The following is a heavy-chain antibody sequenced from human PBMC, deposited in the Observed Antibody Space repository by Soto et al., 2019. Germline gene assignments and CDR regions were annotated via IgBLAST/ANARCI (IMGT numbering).Heavy chain of an antibody. CDR3: ARGEYDTGSDYFDY. V-gene: IGHV4-30-2*01. Sequence: QLQLQESGSGLVKPSQTLSLTCAVSGGSISSGGYSWSWIRQPPGKGLEWIGYIYHSGSTYYNPSLQSQVTXXVXRXXNQFSLKLTSVTAADTAVYYCARGEYDTGSDYFDYWGQGSLVTVSS. D-gene: IGHD3-22*01. CDR1: GGSISSGGYS. J-gene: IGHJ4*02. CDR2: IYHSGST.